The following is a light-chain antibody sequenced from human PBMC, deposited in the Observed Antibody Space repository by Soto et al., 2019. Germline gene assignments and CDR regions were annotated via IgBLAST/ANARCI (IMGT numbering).Light chain of an antibody. CDR3: AGWDGDLRGFV. V-gene: IGLV1-44*01. J-gene: IGLJ1*01. CDR1: SSNIGSNV. CDR2: RHN. Sequence: QSGLTQPPSVSGTPGQRVTISCAGSSSNIGSNVVNWYQHLPGRAPKLLIYRHNQRPSGVPDRFSGSKSGSSASQAISGPQAVDGADDFCAGWDGDLRGFVFASGTKVTVL.